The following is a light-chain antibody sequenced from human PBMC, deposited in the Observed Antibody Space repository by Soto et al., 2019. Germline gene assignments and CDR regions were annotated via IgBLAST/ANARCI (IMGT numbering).Light chain of an antibody. CDR3: SSYTSSITPYV. Sequence: QYALTEPASESGSPGQSITISCTGTITDIGAYNYVSWYQQHPGKAPKLLIYGVSSRPSWVSNRFSGSKSGNAAYLTISGLQADDEAEYYCSSYTSSITPYVFGTGTKVTVL. CDR2: GVS. CDR1: ITDIGAYNY. J-gene: IGLJ1*01. V-gene: IGLV2-14*01.